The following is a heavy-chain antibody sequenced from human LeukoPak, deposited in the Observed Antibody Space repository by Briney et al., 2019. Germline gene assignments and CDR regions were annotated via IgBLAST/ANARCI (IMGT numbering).Heavy chain of an antibody. V-gene: IGHV1-69*13. Sequence: SVKVSCKASGRTFTSYAISWVRQAPGQGLEWMGGIIPIFGTANYAQKFQGRVTITSDEATSTAYMELSSLRSEDTAVYYCARVPYIVATIGGFDYWGQGTLVTVSS. CDR2: IIPIFGTA. CDR3: ARVPYIVATIGGFDY. D-gene: IGHD5-12*01. CDR1: GRTFTSYA. J-gene: IGHJ4*02.